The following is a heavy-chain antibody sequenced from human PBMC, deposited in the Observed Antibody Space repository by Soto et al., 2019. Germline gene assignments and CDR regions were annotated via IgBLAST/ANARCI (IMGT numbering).Heavy chain of an antibody. CDR1: GYSFINYA. CDR2: INAASGNT. V-gene: IGHV1-3*01. J-gene: IGHJ4*02. D-gene: IGHD6-25*01. Sequence: ASVKVSCKASGYSFINYAMFWVRQAPGQRLEWMGWINAASGNTKYSQKFQGRVTITRDTLASTAYMELSSLRSEDTAIYYCDRGQSSGWTALDYWGQGALVTVSS. CDR3: DRGQSSGWTALDY.